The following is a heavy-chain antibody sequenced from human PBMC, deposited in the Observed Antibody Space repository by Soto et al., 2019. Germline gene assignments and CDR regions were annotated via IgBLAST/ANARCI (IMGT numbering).Heavy chain of an antibody. CDR2: IFHRGDT. J-gene: IGHJ3*01. V-gene: IGHV4-4*02. Sequence: QVQLQESGPGLVKPSGTLSLTCAVSGDSISNSRWWTWVRQPPGKGLELIGDIFHRGDTNYNPSLKSRVFISVDKSQSQFSLKVSSVTAADTAVSYCAYSTGWYRHDVWGQGTLFTVSS. D-gene: IGHD6-19*01. CDR3: AYSTGWYRHDV. CDR1: GDSISNSRW.